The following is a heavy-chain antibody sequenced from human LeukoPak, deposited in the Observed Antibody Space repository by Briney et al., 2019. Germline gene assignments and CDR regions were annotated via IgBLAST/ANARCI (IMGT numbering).Heavy chain of an antibody. CDR3: ARDERSSWLAY. CDR2: ISSSSYI. D-gene: IGHD6-13*01. CDR1: GFTFSSYS. Sequence: GGSLRLSCAASGFTFSSYSMNWVRQAPGKGLEWVSSISSSSYIYYADSVKGRFTISRDNAKNSLYLQMNSLRAEDTAVYYCARDERSSWLAYWGQGTLVTVSS. J-gene: IGHJ4*02. V-gene: IGHV3-21*01.